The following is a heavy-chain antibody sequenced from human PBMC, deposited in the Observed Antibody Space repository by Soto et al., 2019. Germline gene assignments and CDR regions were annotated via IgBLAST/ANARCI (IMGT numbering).Heavy chain of an antibody. CDR2: IYPGDSET. CDR3: ARQATVVTPYYFDL. CDR1: GYTFNTYW. D-gene: IGHD2-21*02. V-gene: IGHV5-51*01. J-gene: IGHJ4*02. Sequence: GESLKISCKGSGYTFNTYWIGWVRQMPGKGLEWMGIIYPGDSETRYSPSFQGHVTIPVDKSLNTAYLQWTSLEASDTAMYYCARQATVVTPYYFDLWGQGTLVTVSS.